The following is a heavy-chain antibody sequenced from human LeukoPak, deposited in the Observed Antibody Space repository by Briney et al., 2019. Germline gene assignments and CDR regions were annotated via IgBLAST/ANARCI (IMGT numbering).Heavy chain of an antibody. CDR3: ARTPDGDYEEGYYYYYMDV. V-gene: IGHV4-39*07. CDR2: IYYSGST. CDR1: GGSISSSSYY. Sequence: SETLSLTCTVSGGSISSSSYYWGWIRQPPGKGLEWIGSIYYSGSTYYNPSLKSRVTISVDTSKNQFSLKLSSVTAADTAVYYCARTPDGDYEEGYYYYYMDVWGKGTTVTVSS. J-gene: IGHJ6*03. D-gene: IGHD4-17*01.